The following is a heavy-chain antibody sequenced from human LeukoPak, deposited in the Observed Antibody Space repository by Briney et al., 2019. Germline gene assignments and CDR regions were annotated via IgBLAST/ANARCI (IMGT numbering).Heavy chain of an antibody. V-gene: IGHV4-59*12. D-gene: IGHD3-22*01. CDR3: ASGVVVTLFDY. Sequence: SETLSLTCTVSGGSISSYYWSWIRQPPGKGLEWIGYIYYSGSTNYNPSLKSRVTISVDTSKNQFSLKLSSVTAADTAVYYCASGVVVTLFDYWGQGTLVTVSS. J-gene: IGHJ4*02. CDR2: IYYSGST. CDR1: GGSISSYY.